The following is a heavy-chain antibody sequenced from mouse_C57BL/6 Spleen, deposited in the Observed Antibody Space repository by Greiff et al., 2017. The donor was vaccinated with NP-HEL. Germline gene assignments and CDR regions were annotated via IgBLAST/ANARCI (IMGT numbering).Heavy chain of an antibody. CDR1: GYSFTGYY. Sequence: VQLKESGPELVKPGASVKISCKASGYSFTGYYMNWVKQSPEKSLEWIGEINPSTGGTTYNQKFKAKATLTVDKSSSPAYMQLNSLTYEDSAVYYCARGDPPDYIDYWGQGTTLTVSS. CDR2: INPSTGGT. J-gene: IGHJ2*01. V-gene: IGHV1-42*01. CDR3: ARGDPPDYIDY.